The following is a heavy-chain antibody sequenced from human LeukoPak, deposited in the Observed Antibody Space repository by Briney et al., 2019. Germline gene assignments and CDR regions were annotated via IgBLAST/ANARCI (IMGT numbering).Heavy chain of an antibody. Sequence: PGGSLRLSCAAPGFTVSSNYMSWVRQAPGKGLEWVSVIYSGGSTYYADSVKGRFTISRDNSKNTLYLQMNSLRAEDTAVYYCARENDSSGYYYDYWGQGTLVTVSS. CDR3: ARENDSSGYYYDY. V-gene: IGHV3-53*01. CDR1: GFTVSSNY. D-gene: IGHD3-22*01. J-gene: IGHJ4*02. CDR2: IYSGGST.